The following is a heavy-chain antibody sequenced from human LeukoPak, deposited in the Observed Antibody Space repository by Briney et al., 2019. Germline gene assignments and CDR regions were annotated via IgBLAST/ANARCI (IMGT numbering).Heavy chain of an antibody. Sequence: GGSLRLSCAASGFTFSSYAMSWVRQAPGEGLEWVSAISGSGGSTYYADSVKGRFTISRDNSKNTLYLQMNSLRAEDTAVYYCAKDLELDTAMVRYGDAFDIWGQGTMVTVSS. V-gene: IGHV3-23*01. CDR3: AKDLELDTAMVRYGDAFDI. CDR1: GFTFSSYA. J-gene: IGHJ3*02. CDR2: ISGSGGST. D-gene: IGHD5-18*01.